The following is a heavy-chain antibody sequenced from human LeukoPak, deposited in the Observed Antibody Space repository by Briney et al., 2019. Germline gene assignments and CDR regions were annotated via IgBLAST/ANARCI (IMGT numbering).Heavy chain of an antibody. J-gene: IGHJ4*02. CDR2: IYYSGST. V-gene: IGHV4-39*07. CDR3: ARGKQHPYY. CDR1: GGSISSSSYY. Sequence: SETLSLTCTVSGGSISSSSYYWGWIRQPPGTGLEWIGSIYYSGSTYYNPSLKSRVTISVDTSKNQFSLKLSSVTAADTAVYYCARGKQHPYYWGQGTLVTVSS. D-gene: IGHD6-13*01.